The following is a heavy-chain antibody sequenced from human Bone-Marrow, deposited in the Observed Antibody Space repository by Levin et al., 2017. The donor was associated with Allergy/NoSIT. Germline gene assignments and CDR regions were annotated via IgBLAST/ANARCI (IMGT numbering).Heavy chain of an antibody. V-gene: IGHV5-51*01. D-gene: IGHD1-26*01. CDR1: GYSFTTYW. Sequence: GGSLRLSCKGSGYSFTTYWIGWVRQKPGKGLEWMGIIFPGDSDTRYSPSFEGQVTISVDKSISTAYLEWNSLKAADTAMYYCARPQIRDSWSPEDFWGQGTLVTVSS. J-gene: IGHJ4*02. CDR3: ARPQIRDSWSPEDF. CDR2: IFPGDSDT.